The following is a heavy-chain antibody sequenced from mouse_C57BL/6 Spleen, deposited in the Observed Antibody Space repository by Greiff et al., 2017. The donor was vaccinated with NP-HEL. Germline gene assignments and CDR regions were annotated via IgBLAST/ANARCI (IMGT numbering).Heavy chain of an antibody. CDR1: GFTFSSYA. CDR3: ARGDGSSYGYFDV. Sequence: EVMLVESGGGLVKPGGSLKLSCAASGFTFSSYAMSWVRQTPEKRLEWVATISDGGSYTYYPDNVQGRFTISRDNAKNNLYLQMSHLKSEDTAMYYCARGDGSSYGYFDVWGTGTTVTVSS. CDR2: ISDGGSYT. D-gene: IGHD1-1*01. J-gene: IGHJ1*03. V-gene: IGHV5-4*03.